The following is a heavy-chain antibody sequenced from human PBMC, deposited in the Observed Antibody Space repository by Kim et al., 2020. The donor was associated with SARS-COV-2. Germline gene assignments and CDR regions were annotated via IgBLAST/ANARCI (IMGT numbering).Heavy chain of an antibody. CDR3: ARYSRFGESPPLDV. CDR2: IWDDGRNK. CDR1: GFTFSSYG. V-gene: IGHV3-33*01. J-gene: IGHJ6*01. Sequence: GGSLRLSCAASGFTFSSYGMHWVRQAPGKGLEWVAVIWDDGRNKYYADAVTGRFTISRDNSKNTLYLQMNSLIAEDTAVHYCARYSRFGESPPLDVWGQG. D-gene: IGHD3-10*01.